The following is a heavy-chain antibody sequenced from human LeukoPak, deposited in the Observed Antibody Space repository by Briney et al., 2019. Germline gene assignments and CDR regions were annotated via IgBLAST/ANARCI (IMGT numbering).Heavy chain of an antibody. Sequence: GGSLRLSCAATVFTFSSYAMNWVRQATGKGLEWVAPISGSGSSTYYADSVKGRFTISRDNSKNTLYLQMNSLRAEDTAVYYCAKDRMATIIGEFDYWGQGTLVTVSS. CDR3: AKDRMATIIGEFDY. V-gene: IGHV3-23*01. D-gene: IGHD5-24*01. J-gene: IGHJ4*02. CDR2: ISGSGSST. CDR1: VFTFSSYA.